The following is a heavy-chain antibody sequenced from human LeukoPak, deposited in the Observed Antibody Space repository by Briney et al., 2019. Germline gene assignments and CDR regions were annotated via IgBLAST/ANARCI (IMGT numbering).Heavy chain of an antibody. J-gene: IGHJ4*02. Sequence: PSETLSLTCAVYGGSFSGYYWSWIRQPPGKGLEWIGETNHSGSTNYNPSLKSRVTISVDTSKNQFSLKLSSVTAADTAVYYCARELVDYDFWSGYYAKYYFDYWGQGTLVTVSS. CDR2: TNHSGST. CDR3: ARELVDYDFWSGYYAKYYFDY. D-gene: IGHD3-3*01. CDR1: GGSFSGYY. V-gene: IGHV4-34*01.